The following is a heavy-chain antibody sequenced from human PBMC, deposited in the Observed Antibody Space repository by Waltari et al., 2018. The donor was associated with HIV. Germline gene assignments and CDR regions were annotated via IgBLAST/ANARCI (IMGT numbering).Heavy chain of an antibody. J-gene: IGHJ4*02. CDR1: GYTFSTYE. V-gene: IGHV1-8*01. D-gene: IGHD2-2*02. CDR3: ARVFCSRTTCYRGDFDY. CDR2: MNPKNGNT. Sequence: HLVQSGAEVKKPGASVKVSCKASGYTFSTYEINWMRQAPGQGPEWMGWMNPKNGNTGYAQKVQGRLIMTRDTSINTTYMELSTLTFEDTAVYYCARVFCSRTTCYRGDFDYWGQGTLVTVSS.